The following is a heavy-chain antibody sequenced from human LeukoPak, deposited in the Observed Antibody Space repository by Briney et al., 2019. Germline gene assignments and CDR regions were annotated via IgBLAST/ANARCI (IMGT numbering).Heavy chain of an antibody. CDR1: GYSFTTYW. J-gene: IGHJ3*02. CDR2: THPTDSDI. V-gene: IGHV5-51*01. Sequence: GESLKISCKGSGYSFTTYWIGWVRPMPGKGLEWMGITHPTDSDIRYSPSFQGQVTISADKSINTAYLQWSSLKASDTAMYYCARTVRYTSSWWDAFDIWGQGTMVTVSS. CDR3: ARTVRYTSSWWDAFDI. D-gene: IGHD6-13*01.